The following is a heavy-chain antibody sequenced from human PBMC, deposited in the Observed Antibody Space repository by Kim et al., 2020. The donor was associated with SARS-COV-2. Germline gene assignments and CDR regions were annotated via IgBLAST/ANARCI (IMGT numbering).Heavy chain of an antibody. CDR1: GFTFSSYW. Sequence: GGSLRLSCAASGFTFSSYWMAWVRQAPGKGLEWVSNIKQDGSDKYYMDSLRGRFTTSRDNAKNSLYLQMNSLRADDTAIYYCARDDGYRSMDYWGQGTLVTVSS. CDR3: ARDDGYRSMDY. V-gene: IGHV3-7*01. D-gene: IGHD5-12*01. CDR2: IKQDGSDK. J-gene: IGHJ4*02.